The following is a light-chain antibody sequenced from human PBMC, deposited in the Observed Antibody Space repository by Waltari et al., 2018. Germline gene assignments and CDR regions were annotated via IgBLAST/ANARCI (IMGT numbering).Light chain of an antibody. CDR2: RDN. V-gene: IGLV1-47*01. CDR3: AVWDDILTAWV. J-gene: IGLJ3*02. Sequence: QSVLPQPPSVSGTPGQRVTISCSGRSYNIGRSPVHWYQQFPATAPKLLIYRDNPRPSGVPDRFSGSRSGTSASLAIGALRSVDEADYYCAVWDDILTAWVFGGGTKLTVL. CDR1: SYNIGRSP.